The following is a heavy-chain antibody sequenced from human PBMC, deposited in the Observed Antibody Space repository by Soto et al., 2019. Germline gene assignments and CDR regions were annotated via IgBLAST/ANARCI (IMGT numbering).Heavy chain of an antibody. CDR3: ARMVQPSCPYGSGSPLGLDYGMDV. CDR2: INPNSGGT. J-gene: IGHJ6*02. D-gene: IGHD3-10*01. Sequence: QVQLVQSGAEVKKPGASVKVSCKASGYTFTGYYMHWVRQAPGQGLEWMGWINPNSGGTNYAQKFQGWGNMTRDTSISTAYMELSRLRSDDTAVYYCARMVQPSCPYGSGSPLGLDYGMDVWGQGTTVTVSS. CDR1: GYTFTGYY. V-gene: IGHV1-2*04.